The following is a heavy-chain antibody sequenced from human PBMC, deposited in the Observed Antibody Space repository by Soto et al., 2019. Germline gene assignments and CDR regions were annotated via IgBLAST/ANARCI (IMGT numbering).Heavy chain of an antibody. J-gene: IGHJ6*02. CDR2: IDPSDSQT. CDR1: GYSFAGYW. Sequence: PGESLKISCKGSGYSFAGYWITWVRQKPGKGLEWMGRIDPSDSQTYYSPSFRGHVTISVTKSITTVFLRWSSLRASDTAIYYCARHYICRGGDCYYYGMDVWGQGTTVTVSS. CDR3: ARHYICRGGDCYYYGMDV. V-gene: IGHV5-10-1*01. D-gene: IGHD3-16*01.